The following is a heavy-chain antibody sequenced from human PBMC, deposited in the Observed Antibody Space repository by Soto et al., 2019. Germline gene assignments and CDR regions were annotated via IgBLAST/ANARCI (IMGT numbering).Heavy chain of an antibody. CDR3: ARESSYSYGSWFDY. CDR1: GFTFSSYW. J-gene: IGHJ4*02. CDR2: IKQDGSEK. Sequence: PGGSLRLSCAASGFTFSSYWMSWVRQAPGKGLEWVASIKQDGSEKYYVDSVKGRFTISRDNAKNSLYLQMNSLRAEDTAVYYCARESSYSYGSWFDYWGQGTLVTVSS. D-gene: IGHD5-18*01. V-gene: IGHV3-7*01.